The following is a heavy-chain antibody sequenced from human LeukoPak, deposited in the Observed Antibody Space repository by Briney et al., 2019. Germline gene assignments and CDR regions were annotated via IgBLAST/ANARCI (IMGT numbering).Heavy chain of an antibody. Sequence: PGGSLRLSCAASGFTFSSYAMSWVRQPPGKGLEWVSAISGSAGSTYYADSVKGRFTISRDNSKNTLYLQMNSLRADDTALYYCAKAGTTRWAAYGMDVWGQGTTVTVSS. CDR3: AKAGTTRWAAYGMDV. CDR1: GFTFSSYA. D-gene: IGHD1-7*01. V-gene: IGHV3-23*01. CDR2: ISGSAGST. J-gene: IGHJ6*02.